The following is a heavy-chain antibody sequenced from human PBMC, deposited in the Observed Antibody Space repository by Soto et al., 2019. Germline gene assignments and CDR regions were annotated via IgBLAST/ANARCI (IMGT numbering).Heavy chain of an antibody. Sequence: EVQLVESGGGLVQPGGSLRLSCAASGFTVSSFYMTLVRQAPGKGLQWVAVISRGGSTYYADSVKGRFTISRDNSKNTLYLEMNSLRAEDTAVYYCARDTFGGAYDFLHGGQGTLVTVSS. V-gene: IGHV3-66*01. D-gene: IGHD3-3*01. CDR1: GFTVSSFY. CDR3: ARDTFGGAYDFLH. J-gene: IGHJ4*02. CDR2: ISRGGST.